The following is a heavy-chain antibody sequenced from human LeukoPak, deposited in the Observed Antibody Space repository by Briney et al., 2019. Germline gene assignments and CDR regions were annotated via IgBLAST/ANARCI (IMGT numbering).Heavy chain of an antibody. D-gene: IGHD2-21*02. CDR3: AKDAPLRAAIPRGYMDV. Sequence: GGSLRLSCAASGFTFDDYAMHWVRQAPGKGLEWVSGISWNSGSIGYADSVKGRFTISRDNAKNSLYLQMNSLRAEDMVLYYCAKDAPLRAAIPRGYMDVWGKGTTVTVSS. V-gene: IGHV3-9*03. CDR1: GFTFDDYA. J-gene: IGHJ6*03. CDR2: ISWNSGSI.